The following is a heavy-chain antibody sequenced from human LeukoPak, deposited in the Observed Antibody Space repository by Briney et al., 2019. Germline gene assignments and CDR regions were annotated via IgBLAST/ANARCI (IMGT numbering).Heavy chain of an antibody. Sequence: GGSLRLSCAASGFTFSSYWMSWVRQAPGKGLEWVANIKQDGSEKYYVDSVKGRFTISRDNAKNSLYLQMNSLRAEDTAVYYCARAGYCSSTSSYYYYYYMDVWGKGTTVTVSS. V-gene: IGHV3-7*01. J-gene: IGHJ6*03. CDR3: ARAGYCSSTSSYYYYYYMDV. CDR1: GFTFSSYW. D-gene: IGHD2-2*01. CDR2: IKQDGSEK.